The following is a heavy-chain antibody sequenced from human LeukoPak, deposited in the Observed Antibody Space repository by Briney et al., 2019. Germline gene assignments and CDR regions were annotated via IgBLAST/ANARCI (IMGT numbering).Heavy chain of an antibody. CDR1: GFTFNNYP. V-gene: IGHV3-23*01. CDR2: ISDNGGDR. CDR3: GRDWNLDY. D-gene: IGHD1-1*01. J-gene: IGHJ4*02. Sequence: GGSLRLSCAASGFTFNNYPMSWVRQAPGKGLEWVSAISDNGGDRKYAESVKGRFTISRDNSKSTLFLQLNSLRVEDTAIYYCGRDWNLDYWGQGALVTVSS.